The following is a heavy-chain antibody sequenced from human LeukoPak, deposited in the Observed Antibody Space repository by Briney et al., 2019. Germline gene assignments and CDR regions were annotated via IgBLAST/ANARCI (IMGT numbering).Heavy chain of an antibody. CDR1: GGSISTYN. J-gene: IGHJ6*03. CDR2: IYASGST. CDR3: ARDYAVETAARINYFYYYMDV. Sequence: SETLSLTCTVSGGSISTYNWSWVRQPAGKGLEWIGRIYASGSTYFNPSLKSRVTMSLDTSKNQFSLRLSSVTAADTALYYCARDYAVETAARINYFYYYMDVWGKGTSVTVSS. V-gene: IGHV4-4*07. D-gene: IGHD5-18*01.